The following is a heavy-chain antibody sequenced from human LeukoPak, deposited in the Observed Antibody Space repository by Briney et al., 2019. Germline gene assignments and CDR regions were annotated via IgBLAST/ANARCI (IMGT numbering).Heavy chain of an antibody. V-gene: IGHV4-39*07. J-gene: IGHJ4*02. Sequence: SETLSLTCTVSGGSISSNSYYWGWIRQPPGKGLEWIGSFYYSGSTYYNPSLKSRVTMSQDTSKNQFSLRLTSVTAADTAVYYCARDSRSYERSGYYHFDYWGQGSLVTVSS. CDR1: GGSISSNSYY. D-gene: IGHD3-22*01. CDR2: FYYSGST. CDR3: ARDSRSYERSGYYHFDY.